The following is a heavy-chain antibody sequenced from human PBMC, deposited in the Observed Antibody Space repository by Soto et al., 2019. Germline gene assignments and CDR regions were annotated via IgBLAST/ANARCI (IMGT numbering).Heavy chain of an antibody. CDR1: GYTFTSYG. Sequence: GASVKVSCKASGYTFTSYGISWVRQAPGQGLEWMGGIIPIFGTANYAQKFQGRVTITADESTSTAYMELSSLRSEDTAVYYCASDFWSGYPPYYYYGMDVWGQGTTVTVSS. D-gene: IGHD3-3*01. CDR3: ASDFWSGYPPYYYYGMDV. J-gene: IGHJ6*02. CDR2: IIPIFGTA. V-gene: IGHV1-69*13.